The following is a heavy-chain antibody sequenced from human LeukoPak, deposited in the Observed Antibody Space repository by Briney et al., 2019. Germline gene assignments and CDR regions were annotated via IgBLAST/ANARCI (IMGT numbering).Heavy chain of an antibody. CDR1: GGSISSGGYS. D-gene: IGHD6-13*01. CDR2: IYHSGST. V-gene: IGHV4-30-2*01. CDR3: ARKYSSSWSENRFDP. J-gene: IGHJ5*02. Sequence: PSETLSLTCTVSGGSISSGGYSWSWIRQPPGKGLEWIGYIYHSGSTYYNPSLKSRVTISVDRSKNQFSLKLSSVTAADTAAYYCARKYSSSWSENRFDPWGQGTLVTVSS.